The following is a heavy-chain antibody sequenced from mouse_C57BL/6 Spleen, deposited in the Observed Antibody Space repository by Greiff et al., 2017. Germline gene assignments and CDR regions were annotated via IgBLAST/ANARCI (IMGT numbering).Heavy chain of an antibody. CDR2: IYPGSGNT. J-gene: IGHJ1*03. V-gene: IGHV1-76*01. CDR1: GYTFTDYY. D-gene: IGHD2-5*01. CDR3: ARYSNYVRYFDV. Sequence: QVQLQQSGAELVRPGASVKLSCKASGYTFTDYYINWVKQRPGQGLEWIARIYPGSGNTYYNEKFKGKATLTAEKSSSTAYMQLSSLTSEDSAVYFCARYSNYVRYFDVWGTGTTVTVSS.